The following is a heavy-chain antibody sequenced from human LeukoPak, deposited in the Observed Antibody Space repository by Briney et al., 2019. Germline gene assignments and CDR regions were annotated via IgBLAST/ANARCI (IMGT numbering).Heavy chain of an antibody. J-gene: IGHJ6*04. CDR1: GGSFSGYY. D-gene: IGHD3-10*01. Sequence: ASETLSLTCAVYGGSFSGYYWSWIRQPPGKGLEWIGEINHSGSTNYNPSLKSRVTISVDTSKNQFSLKLSSVTAADTAVYYCARGTGSGSYYLDVWGKGTTVTISS. CDR2: INHSGST. CDR3: ARGTGSGSYYLDV. V-gene: IGHV4-34*01.